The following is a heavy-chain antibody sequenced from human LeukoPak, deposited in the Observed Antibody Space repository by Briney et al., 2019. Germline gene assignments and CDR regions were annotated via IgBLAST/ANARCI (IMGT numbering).Heavy chain of an antibody. CDR2: IYYSGST. V-gene: IGHV4-39*07. Sequence: SETLSLTCTVSGGSISSSSYYWGWIRQPPGEGLEWIGSIYYSGSTYYNPSLKSRVTISVDTSKNQFSLKLSSVTAADTAVYYCARGWGVPFDYWGQGTLVTVSS. CDR1: GGSISSSSYY. D-gene: IGHD3-10*01. J-gene: IGHJ4*02. CDR3: ARGWGVPFDY.